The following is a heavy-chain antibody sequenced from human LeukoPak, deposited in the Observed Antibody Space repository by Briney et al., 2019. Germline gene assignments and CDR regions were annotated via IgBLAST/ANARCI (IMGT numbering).Heavy chain of an antibody. J-gene: IGHJ4*02. V-gene: IGHV4-61*01. CDR3: AREYYFGSGSYSLDY. Sequence: SETLSLTCTVSGGSISSSSYYWGWIRQPPGKGLEWIGYIYYSGSTNYNPSLKSRVTISVDTSKNQFSLKLSSVTAADTAAYYCAREYYFGSGSYSLDYWGQGTLVTVSS. CDR2: IYYSGST. CDR1: GGSISSSSYY. D-gene: IGHD3-10*01.